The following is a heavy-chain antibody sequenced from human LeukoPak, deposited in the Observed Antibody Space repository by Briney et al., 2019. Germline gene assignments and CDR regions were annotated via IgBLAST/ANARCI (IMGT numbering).Heavy chain of an antibody. V-gene: IGHV4-59*01. CDR3: ARGGREGYNSFAY. CDR1: GGSISTYY. J-gene: IGHJ4*02. D-gene: IGHD5-24*01. CDR2: IHDSGTT. Sequence: SEALSLTCTVSGGSISTYYWSWIRQPPGKGLEWIGYIHDSGTTSYNPSLKSRVTISVDMSENQLSLRLTSVSAADTAIYHCARGGREGYNSFAYWGQGTLVTVSS.